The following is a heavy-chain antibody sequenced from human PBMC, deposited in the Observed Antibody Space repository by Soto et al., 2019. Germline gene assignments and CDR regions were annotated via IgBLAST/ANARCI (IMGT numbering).Heavy chain of an antibody. J-gene: IGHJ5*02. CDR3: ARASLSNWFDP. Sequence: SLTCAVSGGSISSGGYSWSWIRQPPGKGLEWIGYIYHSGSTYYNPSLKSRVTISVDRSKNQFSLKLSSVTAADTAVYYCARASLSNWFDPWGQGTLVTVSS. CDR2: IYHSGST. CDR1: GGSISSGGYS. D-gene: IGHD3-16*02. V-gene: IGHV4-30-2*01.